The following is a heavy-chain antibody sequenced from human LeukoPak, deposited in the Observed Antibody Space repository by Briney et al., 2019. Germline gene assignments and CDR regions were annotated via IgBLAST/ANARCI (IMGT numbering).Heavy chain of an antibody. J-gene: IGHJ4*02. Sequence: TGGSLRLSCAASGFTFSSYGMHWVRQAPGKGLEWVAVIWYDGSNKYYADSVKGRFTISRNNSKNTLYLQMNSLRAEDTAVYYCARDRRDGDYFDYWGQGTLVTVSS. CDR1: GFTFSSYG. D-gene: IGHD4-17*01. CDR3: ARDRRDGDYFDY. V-gene: IGHV3-33*01. CDR2: IWYDGSNK.